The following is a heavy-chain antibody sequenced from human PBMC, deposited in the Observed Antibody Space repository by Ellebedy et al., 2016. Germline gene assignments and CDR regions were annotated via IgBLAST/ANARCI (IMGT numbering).Heavy chain of an antibody. V-gene: IGHV3-30-3*01. CDR3: ARAIRYFDY. J-gene: IGHJ4*02. CDR2: ISYDGSNK. CDR1: GFTFSSYA. Sequence: GGSLRLXCAASGFTFSSYAMHWVRQAPGKGLEWVAVISYDGSNKYYADSVKGRFTISRDNSKNTLYLQMNSLRAEDTAVYYCARAIRYFDYWGQGTLVTVSS. D-gene: IGHD3-9*01.